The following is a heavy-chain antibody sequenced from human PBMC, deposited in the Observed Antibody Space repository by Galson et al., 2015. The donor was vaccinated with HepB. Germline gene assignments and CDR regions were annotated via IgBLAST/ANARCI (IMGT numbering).Heavy chain of an antibody. D-gene: IGHD3-22*01. CDR3: AKDLTGYYYDTSPWGY. CDR2: ISYDGSNK. Sequence: SLRLSCAASGFTFSSYGMHWVRQAPGKGLEWVAVISYDGSNKYYADSVKGRFTFSRDNSKNTLYLQMNSLRAEDTAVYYCAKDLTGYYYDTSPWGYWGQGTLVTVSS. J-gene: IGHJ4*02. V-gene: IGHV3-30*18. CDR1: GFTFSSYG.